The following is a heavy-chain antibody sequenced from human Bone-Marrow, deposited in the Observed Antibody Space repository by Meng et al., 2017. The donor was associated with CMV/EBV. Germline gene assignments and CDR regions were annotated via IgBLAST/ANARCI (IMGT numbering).Heavy chain of an antibody. CDR2: INIGGTT. CDR3: AKDSLIGVVKNYGMDV. Sequence: GESLKIPCAASGISVSRNYMSWVRQAPGKGLEWLSVINIGGTTYYADSVKDRFTTFRDKSKNTVYLQMNSLRGEDTAVYYCAKDSLIGVVKNYGMDVWGQGTTVTVSS. D-gene: IGHD2-21*01. V-gene: IGHV3-66*02. J-gene: IGHJ6*02. CDR1: GISVSRNY.